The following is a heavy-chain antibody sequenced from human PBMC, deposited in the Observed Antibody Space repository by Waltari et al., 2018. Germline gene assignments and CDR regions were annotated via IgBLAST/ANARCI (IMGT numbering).Heavy chain of an antibody. CDR1: GGTFTSYA. J-gene: IGHJ5*02. CDR3: ARDKGYSYGFISNWFDP. D-gene: IGHD5-18*01. V-gene: IGHV1-69*01. Sequence: QVQLVQSGAEVKKPGSSVKVSCKASGGTFTSYAISWVRQAPGQGLEWMGGIIPSFGTANYAQKFQGRVTITADESTSTAYMELSSLRSEDTAVYYCARDKGYSYGFISNWFDPWGQGTLVTVSS. CDR2: IIPSFGTA.